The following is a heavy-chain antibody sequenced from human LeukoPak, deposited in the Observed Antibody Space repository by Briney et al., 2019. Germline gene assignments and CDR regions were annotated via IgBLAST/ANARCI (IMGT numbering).Heavy chain of an antibody. CDR2: INHSGST. V-gene: IGHV4-34*01. CDR1: GGSFSGYY. J-gene: IGHJ4*02. D-gene: IGHD3-10*01. Sequence: SETLSLTCAVYGGSFSGYYWSWIRQPPGKGLEWIGEINHSGSTNYNPSLKSRVTISVDTSKNQSSLKLSSVTAADTAVYYCAGFGELSDYWGQGTLVTVSS. CDR3: AGFGELSDY.